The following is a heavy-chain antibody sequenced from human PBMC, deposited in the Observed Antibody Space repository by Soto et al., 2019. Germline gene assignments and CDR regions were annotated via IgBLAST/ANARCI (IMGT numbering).Heavy chain of an antibody. D-gene: IGHD3-22*01. V-gene: IGHV1-69*12. CDR2: IIPIFGTA. CDR1: GGTFSSYA. Sequence: QVQLVQSGAEVKKPGSSVKVSCKASGGTFSSYAISWVRQAPGQGLEWMGGIIPIFGTANYAQKLQGRFTITADESTSTAYMELSSLRSEYTAVYYCARGRYYDSSGYSNLGPGKMLFDIWGQGTMVTVSS. J-gene: IGHJ3*02. CDR3: ARGRYYDSSGYSNLGPGKMLFDI.